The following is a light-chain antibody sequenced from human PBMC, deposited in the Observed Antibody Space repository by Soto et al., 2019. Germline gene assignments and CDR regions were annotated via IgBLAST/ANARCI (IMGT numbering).Light chain of an antibody. J-gene: IGLJ2*01. V-gene: IGLV2-14*01. CDR1: SSDVGDFNY. CDR2: EVN. CDR3: SSYTSTTTLSVV. Sequence: SVLTQPASVSGSPGQSITISCTGTSSDVGDFNYVSWYQQHPGKAPKLMIYEVNNRPSGVSDRFSGSKSGNTASLTISGLQAGDEADYYCSSYTSTTTLSVVFGGGTKLTVL.